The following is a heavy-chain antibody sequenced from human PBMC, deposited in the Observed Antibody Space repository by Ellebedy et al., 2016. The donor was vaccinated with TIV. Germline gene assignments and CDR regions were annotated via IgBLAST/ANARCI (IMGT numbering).Heavy chain of an antibody. CDR1: GDSLSSSSSY. CDR2: IYYSGTT. CDR3: SRWFGELLYVRWFDP. V-gene: IGHV4-39*01. J-gene: IGHJ5*02. Sequence: SETLSLTCTVSGDSLSSSSSYWGWIRQPPGKGLEWIGSIYYSGTTDYNPSLESRVTISADTSKNQFSLRLSSVTAADTAVYYCSRWFGELLYVRWFDPWGQGTLVTVSS. D-gene: IGHD3-10*01.